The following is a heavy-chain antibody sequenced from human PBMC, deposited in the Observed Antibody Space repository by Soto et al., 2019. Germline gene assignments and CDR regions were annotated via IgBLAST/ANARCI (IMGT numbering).Heavy chain of an antibody. Sequence: EVKLLESGGGLVQPGESLRLSCAASGFRFWTYSMSWVRRAPGKGLEWVSGISGDGSATSYADSLKGRFTVSRDNSKDTLFLQMNTLRVEDTAVYYCAKTRLYDNNDYHRDGFDVWGPGTAVTVS. CDR2: ISGDGSAT. V-gene: IGHV3-23*01. CDR1: GFRFWTYS. J-gene: IGHJ3*01. D-gene: IGHD5-12*01. CDR3: AKTRLYDNNDYHRDGFDV.